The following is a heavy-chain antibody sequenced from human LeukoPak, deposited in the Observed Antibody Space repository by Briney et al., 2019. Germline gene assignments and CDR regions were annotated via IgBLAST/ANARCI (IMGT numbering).Heavy chain of an antibody. CDR1: GHTFTSYG. CDR3: ARVTYYDFWSGGGRYYFDY. J-gene: IGHJ4*02. D-gene: IGHD3-3*01. CDR2: ISAYNGNT. V-gene: IGHV1-18*01. Sequence: ASVKVSCKASGHTFTSYGISWVRQAPGQGLEWMGWISAYNGNTNYAQKLQGRVTMTTDTSTSTAYMELRSLRSDDTAVYYCARVTYYDFWSGGGRYYFDYWGQGTLVTVSS.